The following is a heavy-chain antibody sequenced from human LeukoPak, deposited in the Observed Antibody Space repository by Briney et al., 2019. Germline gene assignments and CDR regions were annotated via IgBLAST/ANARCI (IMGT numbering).Heavy chain of an antibody. J-gene: IGHJ4*02. V-gene: IGHV4-39*07. CDR2: IYYSGST. Sequence: SETLSLTCTVSGGSISSSSYYWGWIRQPPGKGPEWIGSIYYSGSTYYNPSLKSQVTISVDTSKNQFSLKLSSVTAADTAVYYCARGRKQLWLAGGPTTFDYWGQGTLVTVSS. CDR1: GGSISSSSYY. CDR3: ARGRKQLWLAGGPTTFDY. D-gene: IGHD5-18*01.